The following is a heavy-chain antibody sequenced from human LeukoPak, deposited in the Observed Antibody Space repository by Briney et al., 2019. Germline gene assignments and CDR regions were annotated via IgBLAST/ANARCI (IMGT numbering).Heavy chain of an antibody. Sequence: GGSLRLSCAASGFTFSSYGMHWVRQAPGKGLEWVAVIWYDGSNKYYADSVKGRFTISRDNSKNTLYLQMNSLRAEDTAVYYCARGSTSDWPLDHWGQETLVTISS. CDR1: GFTFSSYG. CDR2: IWYDGSNK. CDR3: ARGSTSDWPLDH. V-gene: IGHV3-33*01. D-gene: IGHD2-2*01. J-gene: IGHJ4*02.